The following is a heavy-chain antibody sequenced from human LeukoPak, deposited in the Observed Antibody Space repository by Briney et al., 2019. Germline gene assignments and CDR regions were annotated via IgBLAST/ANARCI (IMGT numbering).Heavy chain of an antibody. CDR3: ARVQCSSGWYLQDYYYYYMDV. V-gene: IGHV4-39*01. J-gene: IGHJ6*03. CDR1: GGSISSSSYY. CDR2: IYYSGST. D-gene: IGHD6-13*01. Sequence: SETLSLTCTVSGGSISSSSYYWGCIRQPPGKGLEWIGSIYYSGSTYYNPSLKSRVTISVDTSKNQFSLKLSSVTAADTAVYYCARVQCSSGWYLQDYYYYYMDVWGKGTTVTISS.